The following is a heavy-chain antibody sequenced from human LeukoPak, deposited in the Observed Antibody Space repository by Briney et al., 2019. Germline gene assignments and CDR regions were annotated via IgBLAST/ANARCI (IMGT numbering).Heavy chain of an antibody. V-gene: IGHV1-18*01. CDR2: ISAYNGNT. CDR1: GYTFTSYG. D-gene: IGHD6-13*01. Sequence: GASVKVSCKPSGYTFTSYGISWVRQAPGQGLEWMGWISAYNGNTNYAQKLQGRVTLTTETSTSTAYMELRILESDDTACYYSAGRTAAACDYWGQGTLVTVSS. CDR3: AGRTAAACDY. J-gene: IGHJ4*02.